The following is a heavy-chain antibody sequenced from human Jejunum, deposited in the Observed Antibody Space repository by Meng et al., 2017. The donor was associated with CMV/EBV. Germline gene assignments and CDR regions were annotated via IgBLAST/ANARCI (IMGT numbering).Heavy chain of an antibody. V-gene: IGHV3-74*03. J-gene: IGHJ4*02. D-gene: IGHD3-16*01. CDR3: ARGMGDY. Sequence: GQVVESGGGLVQPGGSLRLSCAASGFTFRTYWMHWVRQAPGKGLVWVSRINSAGSITTYADSVKGRFTISRDNAKDTLYLQMNGLRADDTAIYFCARGMGDYWGQGSLVTVSS. CDR2: INSAGSIT. CDR1: GFTFRTYW.